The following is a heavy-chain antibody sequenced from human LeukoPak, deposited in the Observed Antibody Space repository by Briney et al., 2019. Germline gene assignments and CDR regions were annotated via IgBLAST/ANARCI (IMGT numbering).Heavy chain of an antibody. CDR3: ARGLAARYYYYGMDV. Sequence: SETLSLTCAVYGGSFSGYYWSWIRQPPGKGLEWIGEINHSGSTNYNPSLKGRVIISVDTSKNQFSLKLSSVTAADTAVYYCARGLAARYYYYGMDVWGQGTTVTVSS. J-gene: IGHJ6*02. CDR1: GGSFSGYY. CDR2: INHSGST. D-gene: IGHD6-6*01. V-gene: IGHV4-34*01.